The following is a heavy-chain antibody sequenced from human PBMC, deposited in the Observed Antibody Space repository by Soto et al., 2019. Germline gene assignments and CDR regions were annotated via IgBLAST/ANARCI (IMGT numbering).Heavy chain of an antibody. V-gene: IGHV3-23*01. D-gene: IGHD2-15*01. J-gene: IGHJ4*02. CDR1: GFTFSSYA. Sequence: GGSLRLSCAASGFTFSSYAMNWVRQAPGKGLEWVSSISGSGGSTYYADSVKGRFTISRDNSKNTLYLQMNSLTAEDTAVYYCAKRPFVGVAAGYFDYWGQGTLVTVSS. CDR3: AKRPFVGVAAGYFDY. CDR2: ISGSGGST.